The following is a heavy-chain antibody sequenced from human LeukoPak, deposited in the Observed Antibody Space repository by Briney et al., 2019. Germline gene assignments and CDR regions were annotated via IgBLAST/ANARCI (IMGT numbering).Heavy chain of an antibody. CDR2: ISGSGGST. Sequence: GSLLLSCAASGFTFSSYAMSWVRQAPGKGLEWVSAISGSGGSTYYADSVKGRFTISRDNSKNTLYLQMNSLRAEDTAVYYCAKDGQYYYDSSGYFDYWGQGTLVTVSS. CDR1: GFTFSSYA. D-gene: IGHD3-22*01. J-gene: IGHJ4*02. V-gene: IGHV3-23*01. CDR3: AKDGQYYYDSSGYFDY.